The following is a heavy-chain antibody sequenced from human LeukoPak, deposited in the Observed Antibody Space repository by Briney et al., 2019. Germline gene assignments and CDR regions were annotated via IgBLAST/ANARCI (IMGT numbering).Heavy chain of an antibody. J-gene: IGHJ3*02. CDR1: GGSITSGDYS. CDR2: IHHSGST. D-gene: IGHD3-10*01. CDR3: ARVGGSGEMSAFDR. V-gene: IGHV4-30-2*01. Sequence: PSETLSLTCAVSGGSITSGDYSWSWIRQPPGKGLEWIGYIHHSGSTYYNPSLKSRVTISIDRSKNQFSLTLSSVTAADTAVYYCARVGGSGEMSAFDRWGQGTMVTVSS.